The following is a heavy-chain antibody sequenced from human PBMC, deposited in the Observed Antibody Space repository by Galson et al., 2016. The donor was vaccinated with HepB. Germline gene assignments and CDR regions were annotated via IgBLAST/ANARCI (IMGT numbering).Heavy chain of an antibody. CDR3: ARGSPAVTRSTLEY. Sequence: CAISGDSVSSNRAAWNWIRQSPSRGLEWLGRTFYRSRWFHDYASSVKGRMTINTDTAKNQLSLQVESVTLEDTAVYFCARGSPAVTRSTLEYWGQGALVIVSS. CDR2: TFYRSRWFH. J-gene: IGHJ4*02. V-gene: IGHV6-1*01. CDR1: GDSVSSNRAA. D-gene: IGHD4-17*01.